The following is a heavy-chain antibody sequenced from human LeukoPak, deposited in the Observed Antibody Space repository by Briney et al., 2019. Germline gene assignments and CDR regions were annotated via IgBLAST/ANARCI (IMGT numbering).Heavy chain of an antibody. CDR1: GASFSSGDQY. CDR2: IHPSGML. CDR3: SRGLDSRKLGY. J-gene: IGHJ4*02. Sequence: SQTLSLTCTVSGASFSSGDQYWNWIRQSPGKGLEWIGSIHPSGMLYNNPSLESRVTISIDTSKNQFSLNLNSVTAADTAEYFCSRGLDSRKLGYWGQGTLVTVSS. D-gene: IGHD3-22*01. V-gene: IGHV4-31*03.